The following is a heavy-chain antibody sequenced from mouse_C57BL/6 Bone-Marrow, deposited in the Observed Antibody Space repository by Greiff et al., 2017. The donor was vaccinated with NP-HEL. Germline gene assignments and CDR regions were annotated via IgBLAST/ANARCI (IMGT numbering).Heavy chain of an antibody. V-gene: IGHV1-4*01. CDR2: INPSSGYT. Sequence: QVQLQQSGAELARPGASVKMSCKASGYTFTSYTMHWVKQRPGQGLEWIGYINPSSGYTKYNQKFKDKATLTADKSSSTAYMQLSSLTSEDSAVYYCARDSNYVDYFDYWGQGTTLTVSS. D-gene: IGHD2-5*01. CDR1: GYTFTSYT. J-gene: IGHJ2*01. CDR3: ARDSNYVDYFDY.